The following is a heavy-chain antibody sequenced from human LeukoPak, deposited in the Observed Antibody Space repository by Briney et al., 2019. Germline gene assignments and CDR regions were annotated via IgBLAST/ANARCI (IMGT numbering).Heavy chain of an antibody. Sequence: ASVKVSCKASGYTFTGYYMHWVRQAPGQGLEWMGWINPNSGGTNYAQKFQGRVTMTRDTSISTAYMELSRLRSDDTAVYYCARESIAAAYWFDPWGQGTLVTVPS. D-gene: IGHD6-13*01. J-gene: IGHJ5*02. CDR2: INPNSGGT. V-gene: IGHV1-2*02. CDR1: GYTFTGYY. CDR3: ARESIAAAYWFDP.